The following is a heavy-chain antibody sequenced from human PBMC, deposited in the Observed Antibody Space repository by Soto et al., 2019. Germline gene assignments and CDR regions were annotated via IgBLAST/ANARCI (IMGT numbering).Heavy chain of an antibody. CDR2: IKSKTDGGTT. V-gene: IGHV3-15*07. Sequence: EVQLVESGGGLVKPGGSLRLSCAASGFTFSNAWMNWVRQAPGKGLEWVGRIKSKTDGGTTDYAAPVKGRFTISRDDSKNTLYLQMNSLKTEDTAVYYCTTAYYYDSSGMPRSYYYYGMDVWCQGTTVTVSS. J-gene: IGHJ6*02. CDR1: GFTFSNAW. D-gene: IGHD3-22*01. CDR3: TTAYYYDSSGMPRSYYYYGMDV.